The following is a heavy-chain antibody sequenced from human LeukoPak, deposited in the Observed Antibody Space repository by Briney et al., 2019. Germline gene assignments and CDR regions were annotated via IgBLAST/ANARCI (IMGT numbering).Heavy chain of an antibody. Sequence: PSGGSLRLSCVASGFTFSISSMSWVRQAPGKGLEWVSYISSSSSSIYDADSVRGRFTISRDNAKNSLYLQMNSLRAEDTAVYYCAGSILTGYPNFDYWGQGTLVTVSS. J-gene: IGHJ4*02. D-gene: IGHD3-9*01. CDR3: AGSILTGYPNFDY. CDR1: GFTFSISS. V-gene: IGHV3-48*04. CDR2: ISSSSSSI.